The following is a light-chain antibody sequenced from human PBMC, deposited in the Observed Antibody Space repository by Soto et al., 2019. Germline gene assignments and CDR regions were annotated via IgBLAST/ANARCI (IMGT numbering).Light chain of an antibody. J-gene: IGKJ4*01. CDR1: QSINND. V-gene: IGKV3-15*01. CDR2: GAS. Sequence: EVVMAQSPATLSVSPGERVTLSCRASQSINNDLAWYQQKVGQGPRLLIYGASTRATGIPARFSGSGSGTEFTLTISSLQSEDSAGYYCQQYNKGPPLTFGGGTKVEIK. CDR3: QQYNKGPPLT.